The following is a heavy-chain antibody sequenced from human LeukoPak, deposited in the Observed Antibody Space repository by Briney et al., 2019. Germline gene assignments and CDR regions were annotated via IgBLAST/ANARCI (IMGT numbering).Heavy chain of an antibody. D-gene: IGHD2-2*01. CDR3: ASQAYCSSTSCARAPFDP. CDR1: GDSVSSNSAA. Sequence: SQTLPLTFAISGDSVSSNSAAWNWIRQSPSRGLEWLGSTYYRSKWYNDYAVSVKSRITINPDTSKNQFSLQLNSVTPEDTAVYYCASQAYCSSTSCARAPFDPWGQGTLVTVSS. J-gene: IGHJ5*02. CDR2: TYYRSKWYN. V-gene: IGHV6-1*01.